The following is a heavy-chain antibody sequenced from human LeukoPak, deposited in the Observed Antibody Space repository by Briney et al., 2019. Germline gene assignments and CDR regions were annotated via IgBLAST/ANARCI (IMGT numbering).Heavy chain of an antibody. J-gene: IGHJ4*02. CDR2: ISGGGGST. Sequence: GGSLRLSCAASGFTFTSYSMNWVRQAPGKGLEWVSTISGGGGSTHYADSVKGRFTISRDNSKNTLYLRVNSLRAEDTAVYYCAKGGKWDVTPFDYWGQGTLVTVSS. CDR3: AKGGKWDVTPFDY. D-gene: IGHD1-26*01. CDR1: GFTFTSYS. V-gene: IGHV3-23*01.